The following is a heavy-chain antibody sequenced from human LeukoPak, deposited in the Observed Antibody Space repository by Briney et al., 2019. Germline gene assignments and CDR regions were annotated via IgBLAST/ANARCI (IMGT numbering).Heavy chain of an antibody. CDR2: ISGSGGST. CDR1: GSTFSSFA. CDR3: AKHCSGGSCYSSPFDY. V-gene: IGHV3-23*01. Sequence: PGGSLRLSCAASGSTFSSFAMSWVRQAPGKGLEWVSTISGSGGSTYYADSVKGRFTISRDNSKNTLYLQMNSLRAEDTAIYYCAKHCSGGSCYSSPFDYRGQGTLVTVSS. D-gene: IGHD2-15*01. J-gene: IGHJ4*02.